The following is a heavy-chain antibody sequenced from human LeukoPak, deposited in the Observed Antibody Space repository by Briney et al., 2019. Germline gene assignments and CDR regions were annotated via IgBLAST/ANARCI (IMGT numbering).Heavy chain of an antibody. CDR3: ARGETYYYDSSGHRALDY. D-gene: IGHD3-22*01. J-gene: IGHJ4*02. Sequence: PGGSLRLSCAASGVTFSNYWMHWVRQAPGKGLVWVSRIKSDGSETNYADSVKGRFTISRDNAKDTLYLQMNSLRAEDTAVFYCARGETYYYDSSGHRALDYWGQGAPVTVSS. V-gene: IGHV3-74*01. CDR1: GVTFSNYW. CDR2: IKSDGSET.